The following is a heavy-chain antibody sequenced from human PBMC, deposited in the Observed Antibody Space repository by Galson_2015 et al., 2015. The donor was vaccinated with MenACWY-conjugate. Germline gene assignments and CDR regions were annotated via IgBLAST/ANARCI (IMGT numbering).Heavy chain of an antibody. D-gene: IGHD3-22*01. CDR2: ISGSGGST. CDR1: GFTLSSYA. Sequence: SLRLSCAASGFTLSSYAMSWVRQAPGKGLEWVSAISGSGGSTYYADSVKGRFTISRDNSKNTLYLQMNSLRAEDTAVYYCANDRGYYDSSGYLVYFDYWGQGTLVTVSS. V-gene: IGHV3-23*01. J-gene: IGHJ4*02. CDR3: ANDRGYYDSSGYLVYFDY.